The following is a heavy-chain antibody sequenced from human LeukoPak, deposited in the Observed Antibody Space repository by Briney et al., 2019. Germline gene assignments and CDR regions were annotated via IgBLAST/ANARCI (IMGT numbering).Heavy chain of an antibody. Sequence: GGSLRLSCAASGFTFSSYSMNWVRQAPGKGLEWISYIGISSGNTKYADSVKGRFTISGDKAKNSLYLQMNSLRVEHTAVYYCARDTKYAFDNWGQGTLVILSS. CDR1: GFTFSSYS. J-gene: IGHJ4*02. CDR3: ARDTKYAFDN. D-gene: IGHD2-2*01. V-gene: IGHV3-48*01. CDR2: IGISSGNT.